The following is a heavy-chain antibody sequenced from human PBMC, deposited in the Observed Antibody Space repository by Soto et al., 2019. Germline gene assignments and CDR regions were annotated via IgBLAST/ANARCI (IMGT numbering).Heavy chain of an antibody. J-gene: IGHJ3*02. CDR1: GYTFTYRY. V-gene: IGHV1-45*01. Sequence: GASVKVSCKASGYTFTYRYLHWVRQAPGQALEWMRWITPFNGNTNYAQKFQDRVTITRDRSMSTAYMELSSLRSEDTAMYYCARVVIAVAGRSSRRAEGRRCSPRDAFDIWGQGTMVTVSS. CDR2: ITPFNGNT. D-gene: IGHD6-19*01. CDR3: ARVVIAVAGRSSRRAEGRRCSPRDAFDI.